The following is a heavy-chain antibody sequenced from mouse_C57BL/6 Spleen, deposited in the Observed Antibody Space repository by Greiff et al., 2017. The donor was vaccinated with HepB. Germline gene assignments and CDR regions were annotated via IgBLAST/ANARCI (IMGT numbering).Heavy chain of an antibody. CDR2: IWSDGST. V-gene: IGHV2-6*03. Sequence: QVQLKQSGPGLVAPSQSLSITCTVSGFSLTSYGVHWVRQPPGKGLEWLVVIWSDGSTTYNSALKSRLSISKDNTKSQVFLNMNSLQTDDKAMDYCARGGLRRAMDYWGQGTSVTVSS. D-gene: IGHD2-4*01. J-gene: IGHJ4*01. CDR3: ARGGLRRAMDY. CDR1: GFSLTSYG.